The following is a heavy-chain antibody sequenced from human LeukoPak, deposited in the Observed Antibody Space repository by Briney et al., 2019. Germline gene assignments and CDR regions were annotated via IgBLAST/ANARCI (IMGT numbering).Heavy chain of an antibody. Sequence: GASVKVSCKASGYTFTSYGISWGRQAPGQGLEWMGWISAYNGNTNYAQKLQGRVTMTTDTSTSTAYMELRSLRSDDTAVYYCARDFLSWTVTTSSWYFDLWGRGTLVTVSS. D-gene: IGHD4-17*01. J-gene: IGHJ2*01. V-gene: IGHV1-18*01. CDR2: ISAYNGNT. CDR3: ARDFLSWTVTTSSWYFDL. CDR1: GYTFTSYG.